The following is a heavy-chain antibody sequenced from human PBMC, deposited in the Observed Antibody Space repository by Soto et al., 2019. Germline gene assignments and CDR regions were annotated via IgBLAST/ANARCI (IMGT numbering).Heavy chain of an antibody. CDR1: GFSLITYGLG. CDR3: ARFERFSVPFDY. Sequence: QITLKESGPTLVKPTQTLTLTCSFSGFSLITYGLGLGWIRQPPGNALEWLALIYWDDDKRYSTALKSRLTITKDTSKNQVVLTMINMDPVDTATYYCARFERFSVPFDYWGQGTLVTVSS. CDR2: IYWDDDK. J-gene: IGHJ4*02. V-gene: IGHV2-5*02. D-gene: IGHD3-3*01.